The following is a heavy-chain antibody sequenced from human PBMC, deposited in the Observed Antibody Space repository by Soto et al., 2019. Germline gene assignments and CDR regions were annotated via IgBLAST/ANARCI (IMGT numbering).Heavy chain of an antibody. J-gene: IGHJ5*02. D-gene: IGHD6-13*01. CDR2: IYYSGST. CDR1: GGSVSSGSYY. Sequence: SETLSLTCTVSGGSVSSGSYYWSWIRQPPGKGLEWTGYIYYSGSTNYNPSLKSRVTISVDTSKNQFALKLSSVTAADTAVYYCASASMGYSSRWFDPWGQGTLVTVSS. CDR3: ASASMGYSSRWFDP. V-gene: IGHV4-61*01.